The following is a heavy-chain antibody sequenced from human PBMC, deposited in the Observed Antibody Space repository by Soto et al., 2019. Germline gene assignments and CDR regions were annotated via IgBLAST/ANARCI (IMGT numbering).Heavy chain of an antibody. CDR3: ARFASYYDILTGYSGFDYYGMDV. J-gene: IGHJ6*02. Sequence: PSETLSLTCTISGGSISSSSYYWGWIRQPPGKGLEWIGSIYYSGSTYYNPSLKSRVTISVDTSKNQFSLKLSSVTAADTAVYYCARFASYYDILTGYSGFDYYGMDVSGQGTTVTVSS. CDR2: IYYSGST. V-gene: IGHV4-39*01. D-gene: IGHD3-9*01. CDR1: GGSISSSSYY.